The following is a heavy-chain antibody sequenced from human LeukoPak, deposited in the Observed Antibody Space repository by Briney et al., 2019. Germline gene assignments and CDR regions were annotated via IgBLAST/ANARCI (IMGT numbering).Heavy chain of an antibody. J-gene: IGHJ4*02. D-gene: IGHD2-15*01. Sequence: GALRLSCAASGFTFSSYGMHWVRQAPGKGLEWVAVILYDGSNKYYADSVKGRFTISRDNSKNKLYLQMNSLRAEDTAVYYCARDGWRSFDYWGQGTLVTVSA. CDR1: GFTFSSYG. CDR3: ARDGWRSFDY. V-gene: IGHV3-33*01. CDR2: ILYDGSNK.